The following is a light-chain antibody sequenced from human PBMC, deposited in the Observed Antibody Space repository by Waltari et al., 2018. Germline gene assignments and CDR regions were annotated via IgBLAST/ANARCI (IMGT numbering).Light chain of an antibody. CDR3: QARDSDTVV. V-gene: IGLV3-1*01. CDR2: EEN. Sequence: SFDLTQPPSVSVSPVQTATTTCSGDTLGDKFVSWYRQKSGQSPVLIMFEENKRPSGVPERISGSRSGSTATLTVSETQAIDEADFYCQARDSDTVVFGGGTKLTVL. CDR1: TLGDKF. J-gene: IGLJ3*02.